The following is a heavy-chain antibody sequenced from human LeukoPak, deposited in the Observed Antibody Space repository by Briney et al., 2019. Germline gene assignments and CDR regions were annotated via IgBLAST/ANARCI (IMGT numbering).Heavy chain of an antibody. V-gene: IGHV3-73*01. D-gene: IGHD6-19*01. Sequence: PGGSLRLSCAASGFTFSGSAMHWVRQASAKGLEGVGRIRSKANSYATAYAASVKGRFTISRDDSKNTAYLQMNSLKTEDTAVYYCTRPIQVSSGWLDYWGQGTLVTVSS. CDR3: TRPIQVSSGWLDY. CDR2: IRSKANSYAT. CDR1: GFTFSGSA. J-gene: IGHJ4*02.